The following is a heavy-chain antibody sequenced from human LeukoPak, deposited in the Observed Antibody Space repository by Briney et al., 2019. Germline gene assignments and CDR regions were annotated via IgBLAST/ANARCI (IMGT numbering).Heavy chain of an antibody. V-gene: IGHV4-34*01. J-gene: IGHJ4*02. Sequence: SETLSLTCGVFGVSINDYYWSWIRQSPGKGLEWIGEISHTEGTRYNPSLESRVTMSIGTSENQLSLKLIFVTAADTAVYYCARIRCGHSGSVCYNHWGLGTLVTVSS. CDR3: ARIRCGHSGSVCYNH. CDR1: GVSINDYY. D-gene: IGHD3-9*01. CDR2: ISHTEGT.